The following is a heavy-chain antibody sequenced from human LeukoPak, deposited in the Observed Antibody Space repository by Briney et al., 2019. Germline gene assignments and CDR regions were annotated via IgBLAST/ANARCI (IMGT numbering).Heavy chain of an antibody. Sequence: SEILSLTCAVYGGSFSGYYWSWIRQPPGKGLEWIGEINHSGSTNYNPSLKSRVTISVDTSKNQFSLKLSSVTAADTAVYYCAFYDILTGYFGYWGQGTLVTVSS. CDR1: GGSFSGYY. CDR2: INHSGST. CDR3: AFYDILTGYFGY. D-gene: IGHD3-9*01. J-gene: IGHJ4*02. V-gene: IGHV4-34*01.